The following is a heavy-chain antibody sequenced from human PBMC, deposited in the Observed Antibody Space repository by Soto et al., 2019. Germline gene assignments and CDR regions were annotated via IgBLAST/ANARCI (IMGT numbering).Heavy chain of an antibody. CDR2: IIPIFGTA. CDR3: AREMMDYYDSSGPFDF. V-gene: IGHV1-69*01. CDR1: GGTFSSYA. D-gene: IGHD3-22*01. J-gene: IGHJ4*02. Sequence: QVQLVQSGAEVQKPGSSVKVSCKASGGTFSSYAISWVRQAPGQGLEWMGGIIPIFGTANYAQKFQGRVTITADESTSTAYMELSSLSSEDKAVYYCAREMMDYYDSSGPFDFWGQGTLVTVSS.